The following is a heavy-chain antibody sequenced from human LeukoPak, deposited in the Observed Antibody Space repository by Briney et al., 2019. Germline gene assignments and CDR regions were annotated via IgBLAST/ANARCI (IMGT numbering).Heavy chain of an antibody. Sequence: PSETLSLTCAVYGGSFSGYYWSWIRQPPGKGLEWIGEINHSGSTNYNPSLKSRVTISVDTSKNQFSLKLSSVTAADAAVYYCARGLTAAENRGQGTLVTVSS. J-gene: IGHJ4*02. D-gene: IGHD6-13*01. CDR1: GGSFSGYY. CDR3: ARGLTAAEN. CDR2: INHSGST. V-gene: IGHV4-34*01.